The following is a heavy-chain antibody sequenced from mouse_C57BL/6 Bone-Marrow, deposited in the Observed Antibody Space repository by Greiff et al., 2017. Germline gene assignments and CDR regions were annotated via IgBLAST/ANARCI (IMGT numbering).Heavy chain of an antibody. CDR1: GFTFTDYY. J-gene: IGHJ3*01. CDR2: IRNKANGYTT. D-gene: IGHD2-3*01. Sequence: EVKLQESGGGLVQPGGSLSLSCAASGFTFTDYYMSWVRQPPGKALEWLGFIRNKANGYTTEYSASVKGRFTISRDNSQSILYLQMNALRAEDSATYYCARGDDGYYDWFAYWGQGTLVTVSA. CDR3: ARGDDGYYDWFAY. V-gene: IGHV7-3*01.